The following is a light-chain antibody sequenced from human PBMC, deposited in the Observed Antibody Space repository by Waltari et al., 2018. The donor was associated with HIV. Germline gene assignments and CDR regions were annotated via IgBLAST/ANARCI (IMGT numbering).Light chain of an antibody. Sequence: QSALTQPASVSGSPGQSITISCTGTSSDLVSWYQQHPGKAPKVMIYEVSKRPSGVSHRFSVSKSGNTASLTISGLQAEDEADYYCCSYAGSSTWVFGGGTKLTVL. J-gene: IGLJ3*02. CDR1: SSDL. CDR3: CSYAGSSTWV. V-gene: IGLV2-23*02. CDR2: EVS.